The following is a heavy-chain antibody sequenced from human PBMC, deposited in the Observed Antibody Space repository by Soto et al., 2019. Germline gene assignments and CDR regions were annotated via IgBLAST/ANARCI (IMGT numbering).Heavy chain of an antibody. CDR2: ISYDGSNK. CDR3: AKYQQAGIAPSQRGDAFDI. J-gene: IGHJ3*02. V-gene: IGHV3-30*18. Sequence: QVQLVESGGGVVQPGRSLRLSCAASGFTFSSYGMHWVRQAPGKGLEWVAVISYDGSNKYYADSVKGRFTISRDNSKNTLYLQMNRLSAEDTAVYYCAKYQQAGIAPSQRGDAFDIWGQGTLVTVSS. CDR1: GFTFSSYG. D-gene: IGHD2-2*01.